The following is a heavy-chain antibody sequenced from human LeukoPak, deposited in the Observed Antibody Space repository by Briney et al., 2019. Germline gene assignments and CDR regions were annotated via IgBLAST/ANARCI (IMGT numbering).Heavy chain of an antibody. CDR1: GFTFSSYG. J-gene: IGHJ3*02. CDR2: IRYDGSNK. V-gene: IGHV3-30*02. Sequence: GGSLRLSCAASGFTFSSYGMHWVRQAPGKGLEWVAFIRYDGSNKYYADSVKGRFTISRDNSKNTLYLQMNSLRAEDTAVYYCAKRMGRSLLGGAFDIWGQGTMVTVSS. CDR3: AKRMGRSLLGGAFDI. D-gene: IGHD2-15*01.